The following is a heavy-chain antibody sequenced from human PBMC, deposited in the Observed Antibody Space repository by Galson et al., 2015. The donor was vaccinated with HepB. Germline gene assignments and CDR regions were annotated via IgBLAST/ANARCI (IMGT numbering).Heavy chain of an antibody. Sequence: SLRLSCAASGFTFSNYSMTWVRQAPGKGLEWVAKIKQDGTTRYYADSVKGRFTISRDNSKNTLYLQMNSLRAEDTAVYYCARERWELLRGYYGMDVWGQGTTVTVSS. CDR2: IKQDGTTR. J-gene: IGHJ6*02. V-gene: IGHV3-7*01. CDR1: GFTFSNYS. CDR3: ARERWELLRGYYGMDV. D-gene: IGHD1-26*01.